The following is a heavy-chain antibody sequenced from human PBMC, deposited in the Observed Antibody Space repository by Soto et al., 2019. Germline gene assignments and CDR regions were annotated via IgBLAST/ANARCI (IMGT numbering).Heavy chain of an antibody. Sequence: PSETLSLTCAVSGGSISSGGYSWNWIRQPPGKGLEWIGTIYYSGNTHYNPSLKSRVTISVDTSKNQFSLKLSSVTAADTAVYYCARVRYYDGSGFYWGQGTLVTVSS. CDR3: ARVRYYDGSGFY. D-gene: IGHD3-22*01. CDR2: IYYSGNT. J-gene: IGHJ4*02. V-gene: IGHV4-30-2*03. CDR1: GGSISSGGYS.